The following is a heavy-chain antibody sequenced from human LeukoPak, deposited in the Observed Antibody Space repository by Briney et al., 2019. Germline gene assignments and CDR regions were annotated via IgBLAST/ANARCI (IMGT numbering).Heavy chain of an antibody. D-gene: IGHD3-22*01. CDR1: GSSIISSSYY. V-gene: IGHV4-39*01. J-gene: IGHJ3*02. CDR3: ARGLDAFDI. CDR2: IYYSGST. Sequence: SETLSLTCTVSGSSIISSSYYWGWIRQPPGKGLEWIGSIYYSGSTYYNPSLQSRVTISVDTSKNQFSLKLSSVTAADTAVYYCARGLDAFDIWGQGTMVTVSS.